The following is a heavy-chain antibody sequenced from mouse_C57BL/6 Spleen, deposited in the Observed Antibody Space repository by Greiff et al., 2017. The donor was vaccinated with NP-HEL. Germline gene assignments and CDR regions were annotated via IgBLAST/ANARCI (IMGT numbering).Heavy chain of an antibody. CDR3: ARSGYGSSTAWFAY. J-gene: IGHJ3*01. CDR1: GYSFTSYY. CDR2: IYPGSGNT. Sequence: QVQLQQSGPELVKPGASVKISCKASGYSFTSYYIHWVKQRPGQGLEWIGWIYPGSGNTKYHEKFKGKATLTADKSSSTAYMQLSSLTSEDSAVYYGARSGYGSSTAWFAYWGQGTLVTVAA. D-gene: IGHD1-1*01. V-gene: IGHV1-66*01.